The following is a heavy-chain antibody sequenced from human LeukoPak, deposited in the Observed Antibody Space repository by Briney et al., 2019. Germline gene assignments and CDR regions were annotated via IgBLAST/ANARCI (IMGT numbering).Heavy chain of an antibody. D-gene: IGHD4-23*01. Sequence: ASVKVSCKASGYTFTGYYMHWVRQAPGQGLEWMGWINPNSGGTNYAQKFQGRVTMTRDTSISTAYMELSRLRSDDTAVYYCARVPLSIHYGGNPLGDYWGRGTLVTVSS. CDR2: INPNSGGT. CDR1: GYTFTGYY. V-gene: IGHV1-2*02. CDR3: ARVPLSIHYGGNPLGDY. J-gene: IGHJ4*02.